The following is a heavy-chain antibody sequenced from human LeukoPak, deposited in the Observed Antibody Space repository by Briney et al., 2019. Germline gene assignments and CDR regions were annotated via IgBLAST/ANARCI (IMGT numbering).Heavy chain of an antibody. J-gene: IGHJ4*02. CDR2: MNPNSGNT. D-gene: IGHD3-3*01. CDR3: ARDRRADYDFWSGWNSRYSTGSFDY. V-gene: IGHV1-8*01. Sequence: RASVKVSCKASGYTFTSYDINWVRQAPGQGLEWMGWMNPNSGNTGYAQKFQGRVTMTRNTSISTAYMELSSLRSEDTAVYYCARDRRADYDFWSGWNSRYSTGSFDYWGQGTLVTVSS. CDR1: GYTFTSYD.